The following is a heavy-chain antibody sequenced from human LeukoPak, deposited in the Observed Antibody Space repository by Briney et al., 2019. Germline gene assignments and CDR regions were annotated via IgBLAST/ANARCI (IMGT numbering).Heavy chain of an antibody. J-gene: IGHJ4*02. Sequence: PSETLSLTCTVSGGSISSYHWSWIRQPPGKGLEWIGYIYYSGSTNYNPSLKSRVTISVDTSKNQFSLKLSSVTAADTAVYYCARGPHDSSGYYYDYWGQGTLVTVSS. CDR1: GGSISSYH. CDR2: IYYSGST. D-gene: IGHD3-22*01. V-gene: IGHV4-59*08. CDR3: ARGPHDSSGYYYDY.